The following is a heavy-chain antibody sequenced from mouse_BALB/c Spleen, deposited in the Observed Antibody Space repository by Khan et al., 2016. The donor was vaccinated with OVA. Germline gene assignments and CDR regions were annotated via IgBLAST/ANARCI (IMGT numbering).Heavy chain of an antibody. D-gene: IGHD2-4*01. CDR3: ARRGYDYGRGALFAY. V-gene: IGHV2-2*02. Sequence: QVQLKQSGPGLVQPSQSLSITCTVSGFSLTNYSVHWVRQSPGKGLEWLGVIWSAGSTDYNAAFISRLTIRKDNSRSQVFFKMNSLQPNDTAINYCARRGYDYGRGALFAYWGQGTLVTVSA. CDR1: GFSLTNYS. J-gene: IGHJ3*01. CDR2: IWSAGST.